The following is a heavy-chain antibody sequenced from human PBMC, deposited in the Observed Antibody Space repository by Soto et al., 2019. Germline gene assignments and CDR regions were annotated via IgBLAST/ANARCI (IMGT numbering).Heavy chain of an antibody. V-gene: IGHV3-30*18. D-gene: IGHD6-19*01. Sequence: VQLVESGGGVVQPGRSLRLSCVASGFTFSSYGIHWVRQAPGKGLEWVAVISYDGSNKYYADSVKGRFTISRDNSKDTLYLQMDSLRPEDTAVYYCAKEVAVAGDFDYWGHGTLVTVSS. CDR1: GFTFSSYG. CDR2: ISYDGSNK. J-gene: IGHJ4*01. CDR3: AKEVAVAGDFDY.